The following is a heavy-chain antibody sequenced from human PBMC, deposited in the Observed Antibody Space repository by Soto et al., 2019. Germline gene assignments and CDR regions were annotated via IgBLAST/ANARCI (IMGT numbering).Heavy chain of an antibody. V-gene: IGHV1-46*01. J-gene: IGHJ4*02. CDR1: GYTFTSYY. CDR3: ARTLYGDNVDS. CDR2: INPSGGNT. D-gene: IGHD4-17*01. Sequence: ASVKVSCKASGYTFTSYYMHWVRQAPGQGLEWMGIINPSGGNTSYAQKFQGRVTMTRNTSISTAYMELSSLRSEDTAVYYCARTLYGDNVDSWGQGTLVTVSS.